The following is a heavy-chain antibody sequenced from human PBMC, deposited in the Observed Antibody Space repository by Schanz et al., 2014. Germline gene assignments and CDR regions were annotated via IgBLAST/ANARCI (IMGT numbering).Heavy chain of an antibody. J-gene: IGHJ4*02. D-gene: IGHD5-12*01. CDR3: ARKVVATIGGYYDI. V-gene: IGHV3-23*04. CDR1: GFSVGNKY. CDR2: ISGSGAST. Sequence: EVQLVESGGGLIQPGGSLRLSCAASGFSVGNKYMNWVRQAPGKGLEWVSGISGSGASTYYADSVKGRFTISRDNSNKTVDLQMNSLRAEDTALYYCARKVVATIGGYYDIWGQGTLVTVSA.